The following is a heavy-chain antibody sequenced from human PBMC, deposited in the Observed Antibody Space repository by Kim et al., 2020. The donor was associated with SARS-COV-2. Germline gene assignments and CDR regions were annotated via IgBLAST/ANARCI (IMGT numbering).Heavy chain of an antibody. CDR2: IYYSGST. CDR1: GGSISSSSYY. J-gene: IGHJ4*02. D-gene: IGHD3-10*01. CDR3: ARRRGLRGAFDY. Sequence: SETLSLTCTVSGGSISSSSYYWGWIRQPPGKGLEWIGSIYYSGSTYYNPSLKSRVTISVDTSKNQFSLKLSSVTAADTAVYYCARRRGLRGAFDYWGQGTLVTVSS. V-gene: IGHV4-39*01.